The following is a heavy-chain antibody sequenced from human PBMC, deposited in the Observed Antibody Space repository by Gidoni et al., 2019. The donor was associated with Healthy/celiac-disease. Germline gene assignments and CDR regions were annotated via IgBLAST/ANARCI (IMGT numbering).Heavy chain of an antibody. D-gene: IGHD3-22*01. V-gene: IGHV3-23*01. CDR1: GCTFSSDA. Sequence: EVQLLESGGGLVQPGGSLRLSCTASGCTFSSDAMSWVRQAPGKGLEWVSAISGSGGSTYYADSVKGRFTISRDNSKNTRYLQMNSLRAEDTAVYYCAKSYDSSGYYYDDYWGQGTLVTVSS. J-gene: IGHJ4*02. CDR3: AKSYDSSGYYYDDY. CDR2: ISGSGGST.